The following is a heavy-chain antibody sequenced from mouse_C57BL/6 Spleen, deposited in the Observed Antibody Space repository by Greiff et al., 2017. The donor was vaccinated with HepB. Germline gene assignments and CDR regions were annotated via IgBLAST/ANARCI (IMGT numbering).Heavy chain of an antibody. V-gene: IGHV1-81*01. CDR1: GYTFTSYG. CDR3: ARRPDGFAY. Sequence: QVQLQQSGAELARPGASVKLSCKASGYTFTSYGISWVKQRTGQGLEWIGEIYPRSGNTYYNEKFKGKATLTADKSSSTAYMELRSLTSEDSAVYFCARRPDGFAYWGQGTLVTVSA. CDR2: IYPRSGNT. J-gene: IGHJ3*01.